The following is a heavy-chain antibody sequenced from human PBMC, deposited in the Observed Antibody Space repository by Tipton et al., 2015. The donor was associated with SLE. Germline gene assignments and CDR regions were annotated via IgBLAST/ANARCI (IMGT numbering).Heavy chain of an antibody. D-gene: IGHD5-24*01. Sequence: SLRLSCAASGFTISSYEMNWVRQAPGKGLEWVSYISSSGTTIYYADSVKGRFTISRDNAKNSLYLQMNSLRAEDTAVYYCASCVGRDGYNSPWFDPWGQGTLVTVSS. CDR2: ISSSGTTI. CDR3: ASCVGRDGYNSPWFDP. J-gene: IGHJ5*02. CDR1: GFTISSYE. V-gene: IGHV3-48*03.